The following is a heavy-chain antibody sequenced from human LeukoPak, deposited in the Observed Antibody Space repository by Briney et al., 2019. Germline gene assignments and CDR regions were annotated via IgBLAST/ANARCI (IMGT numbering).Heavy chain of an antibody. Sequence: GASVKVSCKASGYTFTGYYMHWVRQAPGQGLEWMGWINPNSGGTNYAQRFQGRVTMTRDTSISTAYMELSRLRSDDTAVYYCARATRYYDSSGYYFWGQGTLVTVSS. CDR3: ARATRYYDSSGYYF. CDR2: INPNSGGT. D-gene: IGHD3-22*01. J-gene: IGHJ4*02. CDR1: GYTFTGYY. V-gene: IGHV1-2*02.